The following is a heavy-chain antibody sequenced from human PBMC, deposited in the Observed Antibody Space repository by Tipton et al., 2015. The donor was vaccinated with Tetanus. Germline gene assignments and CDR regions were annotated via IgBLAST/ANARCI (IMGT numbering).Heavy chain of an antibody. V-gene: IGHV1-18*04. Sequence: QLVQSGAEVKKPGASVKVSCKASGYTFTSYGISWVRQAPGQGLEWMGWISAYNGNTNYAQQLQGRVTMTTETSKSPAYMELRSLRSDDTAVYYCARVRIQLNWNYAHEGYWGQGSLVTVSS. D-gene: IGHD1-7*01. CDR1: GYTFTSYG. CDR2: ISAYNGNT. CDR3: ARVRIQLNWNYAHEGY. J-gene: IGHJ4*02.